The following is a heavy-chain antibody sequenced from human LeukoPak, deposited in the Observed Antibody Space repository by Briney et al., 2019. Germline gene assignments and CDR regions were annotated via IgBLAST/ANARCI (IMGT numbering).Heavy chain of an antibody. CDR2: INNDGSRT. J-gene: IGHJ4*02. Sequence: QPGGSLRLSCAASGFTFSSYWMHWVRQAPGKGLVWVSRINNDGSRTTYADSVKGRFTISRDNSKNTLYLQMNSLRVEDTAVYYCGKGGSSSWDYFDYWGQGTLVTVSS. V-gene: IGHV3-74*03. D-gene: IGHD6-13*01. CDR3: GKGGSSSWDYFDY. CDR1: GFTFSSYW.